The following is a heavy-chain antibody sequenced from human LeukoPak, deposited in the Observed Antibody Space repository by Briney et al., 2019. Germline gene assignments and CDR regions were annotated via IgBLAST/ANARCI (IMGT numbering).Heavy chain of an antibody. D-gene: IGHD2-15*01. V-gene: IGHV2-5*01. CDR1: GFSLSTSGVG. J-gene: IGHJ3*02. CDR2: IYWNDDK. CDR3: AHYDIVVVVAAIGAFDI. Sequence: SGPTLVKPTQTLTLTCTFSGFSLSTSGVGVGWIRQPPGKDLEWLALIYWNDDKRYSPSLKSRLTITKDTSKNQVVLTMTNMDPVDTATYYCAHYDIVVVVAAIGAFDIWGQGTMVTVSS.